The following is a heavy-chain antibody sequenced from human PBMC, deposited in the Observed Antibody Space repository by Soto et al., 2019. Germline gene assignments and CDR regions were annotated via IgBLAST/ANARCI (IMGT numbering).Heavy chain of an antibody. J-gene: IGHJ3*02. V-gene: IGHV1-2*02. CDR3: ARDYGDAFDI. D-gene: IGHD4-17*01. Sequence: ASVKVSCKASGYTFTGYYMHWVRQAPGQGLEWMGWINPNSGGTNYAQEFRGRVTLTRDTSISTAYMELSRLRSDDTALYYCARDYGDAFDIWGQGAMVTVSS. CDR2: INPNSGGT. CDR1: GYTFTGYY.